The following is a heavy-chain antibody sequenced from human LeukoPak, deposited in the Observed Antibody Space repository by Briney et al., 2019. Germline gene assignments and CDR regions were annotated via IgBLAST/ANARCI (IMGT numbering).Heavy chain of an antibody. V-gene: IGHV1-18*01. Sequence: GASVKVSCKASGYTFTSYGISWVRQAPGQGLEWMGWISAYNGNTNYAQKFQGRVTMTEDTSTDTAYMELSSLRSEDTAVYYCATGQLVVPAATNFDYWGQGTLVTVSS. D-gene: IGHD2-2*01. J-gene: IGHJ4*02. CDR2: ISAYNGNT. CDR1: GYTFTSYG. CDR3: ATGQLVVPAATNFDY.